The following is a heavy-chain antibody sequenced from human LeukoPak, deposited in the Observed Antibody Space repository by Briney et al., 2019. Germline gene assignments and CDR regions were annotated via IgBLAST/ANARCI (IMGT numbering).Heavy chain of an antibody. J-gene: IGHJ4*02. CDR3: ARAPSTLTTLVLLDS. D-gene: IGHD4-17*01. V-gene: IGHV3-30-3*01. CDR2: ISYDGSNK. Sequence: PGGSLRLSCAASGFTFSSYTMHWVRQTPGKGLEWVAVISYDGSNKYYADSVKGRFTISRDNSKNTLYLQMNSLRAEDTAVYYCARAPSTLTTLVLLDSGGQGTLVTVSS. CDR1: GFTFSSYT.